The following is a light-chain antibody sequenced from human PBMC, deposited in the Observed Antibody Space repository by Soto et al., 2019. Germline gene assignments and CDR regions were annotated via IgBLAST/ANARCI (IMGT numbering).Light chain of an antibody. CDR3: QAWESVTANVV. Sequence: SYELTQTPSVSVSPGQTATITCSGDKLRDKFVTWYQQRPGQSPDLVIYQNNKRPSGIPERFSGSKSENTATLTISGTQAIDETAYYCQAWESVTANVVFGGGTKVTVL. CDR2: QNN. CDR1: KLRDKF. J-gene: IGLJ2*01. V-gene: IGLV3-1*01.